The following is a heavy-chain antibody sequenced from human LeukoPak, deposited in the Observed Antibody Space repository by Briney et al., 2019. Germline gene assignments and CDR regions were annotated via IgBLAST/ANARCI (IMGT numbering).Heavy chain of an antibody. V-gene: IGHV3-30*04. CDR3: AAGLGTAAAAPFES. CDR2: LSYDGSIK. J-gene: IGHJ4*02. D-gene: IGHD6-13*01. CDR1: TLSTFA. Sequence: GGSLRLSCAASTLSTFAMHWVRQAPGKGLESVAVLSYDGSIKYYADSVKGRFTISRDSSKNTLYLQMNSLRPEDTAVYYCAAGLGTAAAAPFESWGQGTLVTVSS.